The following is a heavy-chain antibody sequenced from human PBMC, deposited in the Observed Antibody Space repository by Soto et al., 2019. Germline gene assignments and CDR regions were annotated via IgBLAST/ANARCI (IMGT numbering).Heavy chain of an antibody. V-gene: IGHV1-69*02. J-gene: IGHJ3*02. Sequence: QVQLVQSGAEVKKPGSSVKVSGKDSGGTFSTYSMFWVRQAPGQGLEWMGRIIPMLGVRNYAQRFQDRVTITADKSTATVHMELSSLSSEDTALYYCTIGSWSGEVFDIWGQGTMVTVSS. CDR3: TIGSWSGEVFDI. CDR2: IIPMLGVR. CDR1: GGTFSTYS. D-gene: IGHD2-21*01.